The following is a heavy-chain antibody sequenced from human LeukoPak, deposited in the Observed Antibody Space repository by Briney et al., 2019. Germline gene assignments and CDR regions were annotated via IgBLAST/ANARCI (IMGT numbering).Heavy chain of an antibody. D-gene: IGHD6-19*01. J-gene: IGHJ3*01. Sequence: ASVKVSCKASGYTFTSYDINWVRQATGQGLEWMGWVNPNSGNTGIAQKFQGRVTMTRNTSISTAYMELSSLRSEDTAVYYCARAWHSSGWYDWGSLDAFDLWGQGTMVSVSS. CDR3: ARAWHSSGWYDWGSLDAFDL. CDR2: VNPNSGNT. V-gene: IGHV1-8*01. CDR1: GYTFTSYD.